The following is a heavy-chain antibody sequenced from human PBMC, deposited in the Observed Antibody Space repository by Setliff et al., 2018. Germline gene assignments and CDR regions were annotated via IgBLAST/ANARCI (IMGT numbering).Heavy chain of an antibody. CDR1: GFTFSSYA. CDR3: AKDRAFCSSTSCYQYYYGMDV. CDR2: ISYDGSNK. D-gene: IGHD2-2*01. J-gene: IGHJ6*02. V-gene: IGHV3-30-3*01. Sequence: GGSLRLSCAASGFTFSSYAMHWVRQAPGKGLEGVAVISYDGSNKYYADSVKGRFTISRDNSKNTLYLQMNSLRAEDTAVYYCAKDRAFCSSTSCYQYYYGMDVWGQGTTVTVSS.